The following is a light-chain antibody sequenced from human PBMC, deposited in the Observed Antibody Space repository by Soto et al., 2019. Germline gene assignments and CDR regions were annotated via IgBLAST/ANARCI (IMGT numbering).Light chain of an antibody. CDR3: QQRSNWPRT. J-gene: IGKJ1*01. V-gene: IGKV3-11*01. CDR1: QSISNN. Sequence: EIVMAQSPATLSVSRGERATLSCRASQSISNNLAWYQQKPGQAPRLLIYDVSNRATGIPARFSGSGSGTDFTLTISSLEPEDFAVYYCQQRSNWPRTFGQGTKVDIK. CDR2: DVS.